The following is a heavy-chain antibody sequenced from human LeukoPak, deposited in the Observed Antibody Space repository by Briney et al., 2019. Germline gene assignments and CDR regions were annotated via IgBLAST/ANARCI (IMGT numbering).Heavy chain of an antibody. J-gene: IGHJ4*02. V-gene: IGHV1-69*05. CDR3: AVVSGVWDPQKATSFDY. D-gene: IGHD1-26*01. CDR2: IIPIFGKT. CDR1: GGTFNTYA. Sequence: PGASVKVSCKASGGTFNTYAITWVRRAPGQGLEWMGRIIPIFGKTNYAQKFEGRVTQTTDESTSTAYMELSSLRSEDTAVYYCAVVSGVWDPQKATSFDYWGQGTLVTVSS.